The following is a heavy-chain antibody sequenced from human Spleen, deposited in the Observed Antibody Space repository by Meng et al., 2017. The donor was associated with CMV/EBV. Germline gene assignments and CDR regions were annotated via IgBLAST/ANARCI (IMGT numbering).Heavy chain of an antibody. J-gene: IGHJ4*02. D-gene: IGHD6-6*01. CDR3: ARGPSLHLDY. Sequence: GGSLRLSCAASGFTLSNYEMNWVRQAPGKGLEWVSSISSSSSYIYYADSVKGRFTISRDNAKNSLYLQMNSLRAEDTAVYYCARGPSLHLDYWGQGTLVTVSS. CDR2: ISSSSSYI. CDR1: GFTLSNYE. V-gene: IGHV3-21*01.